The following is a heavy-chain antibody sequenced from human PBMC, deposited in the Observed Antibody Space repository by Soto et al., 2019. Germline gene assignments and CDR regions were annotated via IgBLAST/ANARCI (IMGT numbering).Heavy chain of an antibody. CDR2: IIPIFGTA. D-gene: IGHD5-12*01. Sequence: RASVKVSCKASGGTFSSYAISWVRQAPGQGLEWMGGIIPIFGTANYAQKFQGRVTITADESTSTAYMELSSLRSEDTAVYYCASRREMATKYYYYGMDVWGQGTTVTVSS. J-gene: IGHJ6*02. CDR3: ASRREMATKYYYYGMDV. V-gene: IGHV1-69*13. CDR1: GGTFSSYA.